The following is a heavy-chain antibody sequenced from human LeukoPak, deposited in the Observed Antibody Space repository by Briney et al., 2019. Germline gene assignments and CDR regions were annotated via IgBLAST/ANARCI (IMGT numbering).Heavy chain of an antibody. D-gene: IGHD6-13*01. CDR3: ARVGRRHLVYYFAD. Sequence: PSDTLSLTCTVSGGSISSHYWSWIRQPPGKGLEWIGYIYYSGSTNYNPSRKSRVTISVATSKNQFSLKLSSVTAADTAVYYCARVGRRHLVYYFADWGQGTLVTVSS. J-gene: IGHJ4*02. V-gene: IGHV4-59*11. CDR2: IYYSGST. CDR1: GGSISSHY.